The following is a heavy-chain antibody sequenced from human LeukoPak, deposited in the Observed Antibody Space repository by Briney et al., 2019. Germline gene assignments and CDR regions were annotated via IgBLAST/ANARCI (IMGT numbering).Heavy chain of an antibody. CDR3: ARAVGEMVRGVILRTLDY. CDR2: INPSGGST. CDR1: GYTFTSYY. D-gene: IGHD3-10*01. J-gene: IGHJ4*02. Sequence: ASVKVSCKASGYTFTSYYMHWVRQAPGQGLEWMGIINPSGGSTSYAQKFQGRVTMTRDMSTSTVYMELSSLRSEDTAVYYCARAVGEMVRGVILRTLDYWGQGTLVTVSS. V-gene: IGHV1-46*01.